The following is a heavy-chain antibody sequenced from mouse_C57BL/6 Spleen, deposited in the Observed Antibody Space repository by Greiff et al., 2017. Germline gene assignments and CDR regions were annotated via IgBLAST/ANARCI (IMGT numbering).Heavy chain of an antibody. CDR2: INPSTGGT. CDR3: ARSLYYDYFLAY. D-gene: IGHD2-4*01. CDR1: GYSFTGYY. J-gene: IGHJ3*01. Sequence: VQLKESGPELVKPGASVKISCKASGYSFTGYYMNWVKQSPEKSLEWIGEINPSTGGTTYNQKFKAKATLTVDKSSSTAYMQLKSLTSEDSAVYYCARSLYYDYFLAYWGQGTLVTVSA. V-gene: IGHV1-42*01.